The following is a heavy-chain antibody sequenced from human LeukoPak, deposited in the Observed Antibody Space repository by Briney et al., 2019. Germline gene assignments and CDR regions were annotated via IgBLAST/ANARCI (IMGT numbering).Heavy chain of an antibody. Sequence: PSETLSLTCTVSGGSLSSYYWSWIRQPPGKGLEWIGYIYYSGSTNYNPSLKSRVTISVDTSKNQFSLKLSSVTAADTAVYYCARHAYYYDSSGYSESQPFDYWGQGTLVTVSS. D-gene: IGHD3-22*01. CDR2: IYYSGST. J-gene: IGHJ4*02. V-gene: IGHV4-59*08. CDR1: GGSLSSYY. CDR3: ARHAYYYDSSGYSESQPFDY.